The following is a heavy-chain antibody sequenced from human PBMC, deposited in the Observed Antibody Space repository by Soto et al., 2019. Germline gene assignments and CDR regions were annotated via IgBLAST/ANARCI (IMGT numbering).Heavy chain of an antibody. CDR2: MCSGGYT. CDR3: ARALDTTVIRPAFDV. V-gene: IGHV3-66*01. CDR1: GFAAAYYC. J-gene: IGHJ3*01. D-gene: IGHD1-1*01. Sequence: QLVESGGNLVQPGGSLTLSCEVSGFAAAYYCMAWVRQAPGKGLEWGSLMCSGGYTFYADSVKDRFTIFRDDSKNILFYHMSNLTAADTAIYYCARALDTTVIRPAFDVWGQGTMVTVS.